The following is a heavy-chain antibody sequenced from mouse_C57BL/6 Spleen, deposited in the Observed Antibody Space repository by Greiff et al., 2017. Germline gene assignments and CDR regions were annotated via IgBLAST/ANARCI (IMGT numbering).Heavy chain of an antibody. J-gene: IGHJ4*01. CDR3: ARSGPPPGYDGYYPPYYAMDY. D-gene: IGHD2-3*01. CDR2: INPSNGGT. V-gene: IGHV1-53*01. CDR1: GYTFTSYW. Sequence: QVQLKQPGTELVKPGASVKLSCKASGYTFTSYWMHWVKQRPGQGLEWIGNINPSNGGTNYNEKFKSKATLTVDKSSSTAYMQLSSLTSEDSAVYYCARSGPPPGYDGYYPPYYAMDYWGQGTSVTVSS.